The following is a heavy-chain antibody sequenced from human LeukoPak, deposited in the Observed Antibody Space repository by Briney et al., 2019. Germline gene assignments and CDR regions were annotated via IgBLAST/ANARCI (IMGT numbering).Heavy chain of an antibody. CDR3: ARIGYSSSSLDY. Sequence: GGSLRLSCAASGFTFSSYSMNWVRQAPGKGLEWVANIKEDGGVKYYVDSVKGRFTISRDNAKSSLYLQMNSLRAEDTAVFYCARIGYSSSSLDYWGQGTLVTVSS. D-gene: IGHD6-6*01. CDR1: GFTFSSYS. CDR2: IKEDGGVK. V-gene: IGHV3-7*01. J-gene: IGHJ4*02.